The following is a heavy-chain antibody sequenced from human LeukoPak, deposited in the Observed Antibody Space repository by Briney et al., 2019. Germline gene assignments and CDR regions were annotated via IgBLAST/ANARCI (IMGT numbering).Heavy chain of an antibody. CDR3: ARDSGSYSIDY. D-gene: IGHD1-26*01. CDR2: IYYSGST. J-gene: IGHJ4*02. CDR1: GGSVSSSSYY. Sequence: PSETLSLTCTVSGGSVSSSSYYWSWIRQPPGKGLEWIGYIYYSGSTNYNPSLKSRVTISVDTSKNQFSLKLSPVTAADTAVYYCARDSGSYSIDYWGQGTLVTVSS. V-gene: IGHV4-61*01.